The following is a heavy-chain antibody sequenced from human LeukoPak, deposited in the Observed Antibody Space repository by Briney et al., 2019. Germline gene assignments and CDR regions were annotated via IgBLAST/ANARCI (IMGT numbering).Heavy chain of an antibody. CDR2: IYYSGST. V-gene: IGHV4-30-4*01. CDR1: GGSISSGDYY. D-gene: IGHD3-10*01. J-gene: IGHJ4*02. Sequence: SLETLSLTCTVSGGSISSGDYYWRWIRQPPGKGLKWIGYIYYSGSTYYNPSLKSRVTISVDTSKNQFSLKLSSVTAADTAVYYCATGHVVRGVIGYFDYWGQGTLVTVSS. CDR3: ATGHVVRGVIGYFDY.